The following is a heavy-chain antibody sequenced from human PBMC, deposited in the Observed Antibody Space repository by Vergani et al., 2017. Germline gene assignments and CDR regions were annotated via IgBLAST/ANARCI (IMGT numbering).Heavy chain of an antibody. J-gene: IGHJ6*02. CDR2: IIPILGIA. Sequence: QVQLVQSGAEVKKPGSSVKVSCKASGGTFSSYAISWVRQAPGQGLEWMGRIIPILGIANYAKKFQGRVTITADKSTSTAYMELSSLRSEDTAVYYCASEPQRYCSGGSCYSDLSYYYGMDVWGQGTTVTVSS. V-gene: IGHV1-69*04. D-gene: IGHD2-15*01. CDR1: GGTFSSYA. CDR3: ASEPQRYCSGGSCYSDLSYYYGMDV.